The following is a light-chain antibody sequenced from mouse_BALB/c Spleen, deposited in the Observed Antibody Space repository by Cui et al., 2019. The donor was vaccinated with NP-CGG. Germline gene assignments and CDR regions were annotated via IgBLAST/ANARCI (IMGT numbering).Light chain of an antibody. CDR2: YAS. J-gene: IGKJ4*01. CDR3: QNGHSPFT. CDR1: QSISDY. V-gene: IGKV5-39*01. Sequence: EIVLTKSQATLSVTPGDRVSLSCRASQSISDYLHWYQQKSHESPRLLIKYASQSISGIPSRFSGSGSGSDFTLSINSVEPEDVGVYYCQNGHSPFTFGSGTKLEIK.